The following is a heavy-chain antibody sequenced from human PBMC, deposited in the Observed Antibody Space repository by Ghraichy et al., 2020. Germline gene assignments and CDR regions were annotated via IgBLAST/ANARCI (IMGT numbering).Heavy chain of an antibody. Sequence: GGSLRLSCAASGFTFSNYWMTWVRQAPGKGLEWVANIKQDGSEKSYVDSVRGRFTISRDNAKNSLYLQMNSLRAEDTGVYYCARDRWVSVPSSGWYGFDSWCKGTLVTVSS. CDR1: GFTFSNYW. CDR2: IKQDGSEK. D-gene: IGHD6-19*01. J-gene: IGHJ4*02. CDR3: ARDRWVSVPSSGWYGFDS. V-gene: IGHV3-7*01.